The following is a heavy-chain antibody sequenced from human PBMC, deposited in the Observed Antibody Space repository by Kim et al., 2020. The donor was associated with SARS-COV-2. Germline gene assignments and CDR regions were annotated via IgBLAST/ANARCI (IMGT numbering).Heavy chain of an antibody. Sequence: SQTLSLTCAISGDRVSSNSAAWNWIRQSPSRGLEWLGRTYYRSQWYNDYAVSVKSRITMNPDTSKNQFSLQLNSVTPEDTAVYYCARAPENSGYEGYFDYWGQGTLVTVSS. CDR1: GDRVSSNSAA. CDR2: TYYRSQWYN. CDR3: ARAPENSGYEGYFDY. D-gene: IGHD5-12*01. V-gene: IGHV6-1*01. J-gene: IGHJ4*02.